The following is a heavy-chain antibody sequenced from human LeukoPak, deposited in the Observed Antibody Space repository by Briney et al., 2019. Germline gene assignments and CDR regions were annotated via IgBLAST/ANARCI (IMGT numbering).Heavy chain of an antibody. D-gene: IGHD3-22*01. CDR1: GGPISSGEYY. CDR3: ARRYYYDSSGYYYLDY. Sequence: SETLSLTCTVSGGPISSGEYYWCWIRQPPGKGLEWIGYIYYSGSTYYNPSLKSRVTISVDTSKNQFSLKLSSVTAAHTAVYYCARRYYYDSSGYYYLDYWGQGTLVTVSS. V-gene: IGHV4-30-4*01. J-gene: IGHJ4*02. CDR2: IYYSGST.